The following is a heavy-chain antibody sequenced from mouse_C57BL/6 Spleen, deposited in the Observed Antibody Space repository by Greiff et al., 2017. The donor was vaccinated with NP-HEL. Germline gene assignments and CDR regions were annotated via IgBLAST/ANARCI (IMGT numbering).Heavy chain of an antibody. CDR2: ISSGGDYI. J-gene: IGHJ4*01. D-gene: IGHD2-3*01. Sequence: VQLKESGEGLVKPGGSLKLSCAASGFTFSSYAMSWVRQTPEKRLEWVAYISSGGDYIYYADTVKGRFTISRDNARNTLYLQMSSLKSEDTAMYYCTRENDGYSYYYAMDYWGQGTSVTVSS. CDR1: GFTFSSYA. V-gene: IGHV5-9-1*02. CDR3: TRENDGYSYYYAMDY.